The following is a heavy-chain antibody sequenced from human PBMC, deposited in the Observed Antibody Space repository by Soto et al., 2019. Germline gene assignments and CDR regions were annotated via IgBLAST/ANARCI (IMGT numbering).Heavy chain of an antibody. V-gene: IGHV5-51*01. CDR3: AGGGVRGVITRTRDYYGMDV. Sequence: GASLKISCNGSGYSFTSYWIGWVRQMPGKSLEWMGIIYPGDSDTRYSPSLQGQVTISADKSISTAYLQWSSLKASDTAMYYCAGGGVRGVITRTRDYYGMDVWGQGTTVTVSS. CDR2: IYPGDSDT. J-gene: IGHJ6*02. CDR1: GYSFTSYW. D-gene: IGHD3-10*01.